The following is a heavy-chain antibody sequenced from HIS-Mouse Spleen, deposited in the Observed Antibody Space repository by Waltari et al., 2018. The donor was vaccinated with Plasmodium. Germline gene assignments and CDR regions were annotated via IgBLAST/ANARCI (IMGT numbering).Heavy chain of an antibody. CDR1: GGSFSGYY. Sequence: QVQLQQWGAGLLKPSETLSLTCAVSGGSFSGYYWSWIRQPPGKGLEWIGEINHSGSTNYNPSLKSRVTISVDTSKNQFSLKLSSVTAADTAVYYCARVTSSGVYWYFDLWGRGTLVTVSS. D-gene: IGHD3-3*01. V-gene: IGHV4-34*01. CDR2: INHSGST. CDR3: ARVTSSGVYWYFDL. J-gene: IGHJ2*01.